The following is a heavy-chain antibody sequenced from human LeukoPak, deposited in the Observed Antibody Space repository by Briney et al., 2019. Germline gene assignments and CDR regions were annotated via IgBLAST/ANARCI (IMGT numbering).Heavy chain of an antibody. CDR3: ARGESSSSPYYYYAMDV. Sequence: PSGTLSLTCAVSGGSISSSNWWSWVRQPPGKGLEWIGEIYHSGSTNYNPSLKSRVTISVDKSKNQFSLKLSSVTAADTAVYYCARGESSSSPYYYYAMDVWGQGTTVTVSS. CDR1: GGSISSSNW. V-gene: IGHV4-4*02. D-gene: IGHD6-6*01. CDR2: IYHSGST. J-gene: IGHJ6*02.